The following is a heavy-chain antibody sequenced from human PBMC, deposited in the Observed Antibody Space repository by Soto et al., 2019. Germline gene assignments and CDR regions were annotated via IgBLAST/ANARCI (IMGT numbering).Heavy chain of an antibody. V-gene: IGHV2-5*02. D-gene: IGHD2-15*01. Sequence: IFSKESGPTLVKPTQTLTLTCTFSGFSLSTSGVGVGWIRQPPGKALEWLALLFWDDDDRYSPSLKSRLTITKDTSKDQVVLTMTNMDPVDTATYFCAHLAFCGGSCYYFDYWGLGTLVTVSS. CDR2: LFWDDDD. CDR3: AHLAFCGGSCYYFDY. J-gene: IGHJ4*02. CDR1: GFSLSTSGVG.